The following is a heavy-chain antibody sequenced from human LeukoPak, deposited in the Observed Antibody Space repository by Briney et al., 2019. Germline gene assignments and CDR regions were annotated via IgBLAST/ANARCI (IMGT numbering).Heavy chain of an antibody. CDR3: ARAYCGGDCYGKYGMDL. J-gene: IGHJ6*02. CDR1: GYTFTSYG. Sequence: GASVKVSCKASGYTFTSYGISWVRQAPGQGLEWMGWISAYNGNTNYAQKLQGRVTMTTDTSTSTAYMELRRLRSDDTAVYYCARAYCGGDCYGKYGMDLWGQGTTVTVSS. CDR2: ISAYNGNT. V-gene: IGHV1-18*01. D-gene: IGHD2-21*02.